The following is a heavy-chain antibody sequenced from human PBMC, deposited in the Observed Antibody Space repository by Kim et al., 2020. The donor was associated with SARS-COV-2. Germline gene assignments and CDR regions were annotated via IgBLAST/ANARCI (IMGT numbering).Heavy chain of an antibody. V-gene: IGHV1-69*01. J-gene: IGHJ4*02. CDR3: AKYYDSSGYYWGFDH. Sequence: QKSQGRVTITADESTNTAYMDLSSLRSEDTAVYYCAKYYDSSGYYWGFDHWGQGTLVTVSS. D-gene: IGHD3-22*01.